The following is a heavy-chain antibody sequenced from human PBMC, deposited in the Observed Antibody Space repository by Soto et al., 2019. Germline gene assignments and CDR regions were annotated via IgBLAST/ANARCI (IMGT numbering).Heavy chain of an antibody. CDR1: VYSFTSYW. CDR2: IYPGDSDT. V-gene: IGHV5-51*01. D-gene: IGHD3-22*01. J-gene: IGHJ3*02. CDR3: ARHSYYYDSSGYAGDI. Sequence: PGESRKISCKGSVYSFTSYWIGWVRQMPGKGLEWMGIIYPGDSDTRYSPSFQGQVTISADKSISTAYLQWSSLKASDTAMYYCARHSYYYDSSGYAGDIWGQGTMVTVSS.